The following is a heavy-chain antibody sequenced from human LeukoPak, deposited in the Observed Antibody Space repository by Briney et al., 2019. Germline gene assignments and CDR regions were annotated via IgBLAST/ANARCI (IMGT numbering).Heavy chain of an antibody. CDR2: IYHSGST. CDR1: GYSISSGYY. Sequence: PSETLSLTCAVPGYSISSGYYWGWIRQPPGKGLEWIGSIYHSGSTYYNPSLKSRVTISVDTSKNQFSLKLSSVTAADTAVYYCARDQLETYYYYGMDVWGKGTTVTVSS. J-gene: IGHJ6*04. CDR3: ARDQLETYYYYGMDV. D-gene: IGHD6-6*01. V-gene: IGHV4-38-2*02.